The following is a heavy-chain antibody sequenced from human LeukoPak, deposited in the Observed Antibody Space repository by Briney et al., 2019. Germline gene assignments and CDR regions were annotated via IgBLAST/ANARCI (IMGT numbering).Heavy chain of an antibody. CDR3: ARGLASGSYYFSCFDP. CDR1: GFTFSDYY. Sequence: AGGSLRLSCAASGFTFSDYYMSWIRQAPGKGLEWVSYISSSGSTIYYADSVKGRFTISRDNAKNSLHLQMNGLRAEDTAVYYCARGLASGSYYFSCFDPWGQGTLVTVSS. J-gene: IGHJ5*02. CDR2: ISSSGSTI. V-gene: IGHV3-11*04. D-gene: IGHD3-10*01.